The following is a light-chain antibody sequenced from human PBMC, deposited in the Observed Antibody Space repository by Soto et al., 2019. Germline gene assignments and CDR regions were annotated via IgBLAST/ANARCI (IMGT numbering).Light chain of an antibody. CDR2: EVS. J-gene: IGLJ3*02. CDR1: SSDVGGYNY. Sequence: QSVLTQPASVSGSPGQSITISCTGTSSDVGGYNYVSWYQQHPGKAPKVMIYEVSNRPSGVSNRFSGSKSGNTASLTISGLQAEDEAHYYCSSYTSNNVWVFGGGTKLTVL. V-gene: IGLV2-14*01. CDR3: SSYTSNNVWV.